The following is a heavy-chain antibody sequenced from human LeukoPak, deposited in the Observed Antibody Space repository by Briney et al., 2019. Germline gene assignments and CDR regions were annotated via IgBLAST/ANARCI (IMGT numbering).Heavy chain of an antibody. CDR1: GGSFSGYY. D-gene: IGHD2-2*02. CDR2: INHSGST. J-gene: IGHJ3*02. CDR3: ARGRCSSTSCYTSAFDI. Sequence: PSETLSLTCAVYGGSFSGYYWGWIRQPPGKGLEWIGEINHSGSTNYNPSLKSRVTISVDTSKNQFSLKLSSVTAADTAVYYCARGRCSSTSCYTSAFDIWGQGTMVTVSS. V-gene: IGHV4-34*01.